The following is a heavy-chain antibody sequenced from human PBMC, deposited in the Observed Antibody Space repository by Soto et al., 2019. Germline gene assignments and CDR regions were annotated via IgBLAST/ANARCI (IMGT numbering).Heavy chain of an antibody. Sequence: HPGGSLRLSCAASGFTFRTSAMSWVRQAPGKGLEWVSAINFSGTSTYYADSVKGRFTISRDNSKNTLYLQMNSLRAEDTAVYYCAKAPVWMAGDGSTFENWGQGTVGTVSS. CDR3: AKAPVWMAGDGSTFEN. D-gene: IGHD2-15*01. J-gene: IGHJ4*02. CDR2: INFSGTST. V-gene: IGHV3-23*01. CDR1: GFTFRTSA.